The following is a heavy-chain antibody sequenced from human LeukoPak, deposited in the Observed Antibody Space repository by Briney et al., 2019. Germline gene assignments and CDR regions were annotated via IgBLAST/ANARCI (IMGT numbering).Heavy chain of an antibody. J-gene: IGHJ5*02. Sequence: GGSLRLSCAASGFTFSSYRMNWVRQAPGKGLEWVSGINWNGGSTGYADSVRGRFTISRDNAKNSLYLQMNSLRAEDTALYYWAREAYYYGSGSYIYWFDPWGQGTLVTVSS. CDR1: GFTFSSYR. CDR2: INWNGGST. D-gene: IGHD3-10*01. V-gene: IGHV3-20*04. CDR3: AREAYYYGSGSYIYWFDP.